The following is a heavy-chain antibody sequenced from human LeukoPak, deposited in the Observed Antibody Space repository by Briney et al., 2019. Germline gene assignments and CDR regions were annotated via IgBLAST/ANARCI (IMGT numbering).Heavy chain of an antibody. J-gene: IGHJ5*02. Sequence: GGSLRLSCAASGFTFSRYDMNWVRQAPGKGLDWVSYISNSSPTIFYSDSVKGRFTISRDNAKNSLYLQMNSLRAEDTAVYYCARGVVVVAGDWFDPWGQGTLVTVSS. CDR1: GFTFSRYD. V-gene: IGHV3-48*04. CDR3: ARGVVVVAGDWFDP. D-gene: IGHD2-15*01. CDR2: ISNSSPTI.